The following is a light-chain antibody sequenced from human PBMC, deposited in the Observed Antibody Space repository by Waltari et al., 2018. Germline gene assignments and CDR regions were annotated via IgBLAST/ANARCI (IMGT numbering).Light chain of an antibody. CDR3: CSYAGSYTWV. CDR1: SGDVGANNY. CDR2: DVA. J-gene: IGLJ3*02. Sequence: QSALTQPRSVSGSPGQSVTISCAGTSGDVGANNYVSWYQHHPGKAPKVVIYDVARRPSGVPDRFTGSRSGNTASLTISELQADDEADYYCCSYAGSYTWVFGGGTRLTVL. V-gene: IGLV2-11*01.